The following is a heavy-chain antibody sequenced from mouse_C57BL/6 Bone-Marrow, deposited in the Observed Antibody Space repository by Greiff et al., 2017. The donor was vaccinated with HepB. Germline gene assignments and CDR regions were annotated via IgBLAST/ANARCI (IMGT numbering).Heavy chain of an antibody. J-gene: IGHJ1*03. Sequence: QVQLQQPGAELVRPGTSVKLSCKASGYTFTSYWMHWVKQRPGQGLEWIGVIDPSDSYTNYNQKFKGKATLTVDTSSSTSYMKLRSLTSEDSAVYYCTKSQSPYWYFEGWGTGTTVTVSS. V-gene: IGHV1-59*01. CDR3: TKSQSPYWYFEG. CDR2: IDPSDSYT. CDR1: GYTFTSYW.